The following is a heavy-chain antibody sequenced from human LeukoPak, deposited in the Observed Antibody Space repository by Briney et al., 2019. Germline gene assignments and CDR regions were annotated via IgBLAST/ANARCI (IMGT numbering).Heavy chain of an antibody. V-gene: IGHV1-2*02. Sequence: ASVKVSCKPSAYTFTRYYMHWVRQAPGQGLESMGWSNPNTAATNYAQKFHGSVTMTRDTSISTGYMELSRLRSDDRAVYYCARAKGYCSSTSCPRHDYYYYMDVWGKGTTVTISS. D-gene: IGHD2-2*01. CDR2: SNPNTAAT. CDR3: ARAKGYCSSTSCPRHDYYYYMDV. J-gene: IGHJ6*03. CDR1: AYTFTRYY.